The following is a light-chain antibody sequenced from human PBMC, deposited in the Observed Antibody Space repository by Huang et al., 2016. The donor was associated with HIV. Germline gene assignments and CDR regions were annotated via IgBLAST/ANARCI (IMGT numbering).Light chain of an antibody. V-gene: IGKV3-11*01. CDR1: QSVSSY. Sequence: EIVLTQSPATLSLSPGERATLSCRASQSVSSYLAWYQQKPGQAPRRLIYDASNRATGIPARFSGSGSGTDFTLTISSLEPEDFAVYYCQQRSNWPGTFGPGTKVDIK. J-gene: IGKJ3*01. CDR2: DAS. CDR3: QQRSNWPGT.